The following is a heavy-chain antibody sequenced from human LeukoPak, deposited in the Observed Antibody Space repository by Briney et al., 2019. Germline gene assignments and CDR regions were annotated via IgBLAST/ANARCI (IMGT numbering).Heavy chain of an antibody. V-gene: IGHV3-23*01. J-gene: IGHJ6*03. CDR2: ISGSGDST. CDR3: AKGGGSYFRRVTYYYYYMDG. Sequence: GGSLRLSCAASEFSFGSYAMSWVRQAPGKGLQWVSGISGSGDSTYYADSVNGRFTISRNNSKNTLYLQMISLRAEDTAVYYCAKGGGSYFRRVTYYYYYMDGWGKGTTVTVSS. CDR1: EFSFGSYA. D-gene: IGHD1-26*01.